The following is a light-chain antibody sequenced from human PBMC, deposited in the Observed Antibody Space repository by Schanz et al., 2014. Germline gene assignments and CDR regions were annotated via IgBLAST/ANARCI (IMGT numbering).Light chain of an antibody. Sequence: EIVMTQSPATLSVSPGERGTLSCRASQSVSSYLAWYQHIPGQAPRLLIYGASTRASGIPARFSGSGSGTEFTLTITSLQSEDFAVYYCQQYNDWPLTFGGGTKVEIK. J-gene: IGKJ4*01. CDR3: QQYNDWPLT. V-gene: IGKV3-15*01. CDR2: GAS. CDR1: QSVSSY.